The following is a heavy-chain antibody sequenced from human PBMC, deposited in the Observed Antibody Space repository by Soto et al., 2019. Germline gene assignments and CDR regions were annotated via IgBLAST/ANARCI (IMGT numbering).Heavy chain of an antibody. Sequence: EVQLVESGGGLIQPGGSLRLSCAASGFTFSSNDMNWVRQAPGTGLEWVSLIYSSGSTSYADSVQGRFTISRDNSKNTLYLQMSSLRAEDTAVYYCATRPLLPGAPWGQGTMVTVSS. V-gene: IGHV3-53*01. J-gene: IGHJ3*01. CDR3: ATRPLLPGAP. CDR1: GFTFSSND. CDR2: IYSSGST. D-gene: IGHD3-22*01.